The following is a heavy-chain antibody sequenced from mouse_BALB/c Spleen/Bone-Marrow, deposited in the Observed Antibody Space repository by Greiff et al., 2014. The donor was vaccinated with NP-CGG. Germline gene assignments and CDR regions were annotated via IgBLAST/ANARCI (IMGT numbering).Heavy chain of an antibody. V-gene: IGHV1-69*02. D-gene: IGHD1-1*01. J-gene: IGHJ1*01. Sequence: LVESGAEVMKPGASVNLSCKASGYTFTSYWMHWVKQRPGQGLEWIGEIDPSDIYTNYNQKFKGKATLTVDKSSSTAYMQLSSLTSEDSAVYYCARAFLLGYFDVWGAGTTVTVSS. CDR2: IDPSDIYT. CDR3: ARAFLLGYFDV. CDR1: GYTFTSYW.